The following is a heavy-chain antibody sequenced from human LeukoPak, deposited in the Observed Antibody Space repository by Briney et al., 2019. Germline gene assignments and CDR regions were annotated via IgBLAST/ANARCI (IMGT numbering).Heavy chain of an antibody. V-gene: IGHV4-4*07. CDR3: ARQDQTYDFWSGLVELGAFDI. J-gene: IGHJ3*02. CDR2: IYTSGST. D-gene: IGHD3-3*01. CDR1: GGSISSYY. Sequence: SETLSLTCTVSGGSISSYYWSWIRQPAGKGLEWIGRIYTSGSTNYNPSLKSRVTMSVDTSKNQFSLKLSSVTAADTAVYYCARQDQTYDFWSGLVELGAFDIWGQGTRVTVSS.